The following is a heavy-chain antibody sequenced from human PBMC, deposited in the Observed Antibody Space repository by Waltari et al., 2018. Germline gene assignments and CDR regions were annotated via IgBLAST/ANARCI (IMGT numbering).Heavy chain of an antibody. J-gene: IGHJ4*02. CDR2: IYTSGST. Sequence: QVQLQESGPGLVKPSETLSLTCTVSGGSISSYYWSWIRQPAGKGLEWIGRIYTSGSTNYNPSLKSRVTMSVDTSKNQFSLKLSSVTAADTAVYDCARVAWSGYYREVAFDYWGQGTLVTVSS. V-gene: IGHV4-4*07. D-gene: IGHD3-3*01. CDR3: ARVAWSGYYREVAFDY. CDR1: GGSISSYY.